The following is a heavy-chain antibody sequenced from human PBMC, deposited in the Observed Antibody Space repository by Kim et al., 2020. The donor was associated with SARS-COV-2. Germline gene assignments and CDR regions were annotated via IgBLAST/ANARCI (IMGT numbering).Heavy chain of an antibody. J-gene: IGHJ5*02. CDR1: GYTFTSYA. D-gene: IGHD1-26*01. CDR3: ARDGWGATRPKPYNWFDP. V-gene: IGHV7-4-1*02. CDR2: INTNTGNP. Sequence: ASVKVSCKASGYTFTSYAMNWVRQAPGQGLEWMGWINTNTGNPTYAQGFTGRFVFSLDTSVSTAYLQISSLRAEDTAVYYCARDGWGATRPKPYNWFDPWGQGTLVTVSS.